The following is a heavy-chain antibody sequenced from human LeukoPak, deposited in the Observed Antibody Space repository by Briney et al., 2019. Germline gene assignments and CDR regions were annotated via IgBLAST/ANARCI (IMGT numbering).Heavy chain of an antibody. CDR2: INHDGSST. J-gene: IGHJ4*02. D-gene: IGHD3-22*01. CDR1: GFTFTTFW. V-gene: IGHV3-74*01. CDR3: VRDWGYDSSGYWRKYFDT. Sequence: GGSLRLSCGTSGFTFTTFWMHWVRQAPGKGLVWVSRINHDGSSTNYADSVKGRFTISRDNAKNTVHLQMNSLRAEDTAVYYCVRDWGYDSSGYWRKYFDTWGQGTLVTVSS.